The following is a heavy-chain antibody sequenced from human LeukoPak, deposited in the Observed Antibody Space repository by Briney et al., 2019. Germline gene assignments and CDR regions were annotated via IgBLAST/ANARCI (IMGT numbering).Heavy chain of an antibody. CDR3: AKDRTLVRGLISRVGDMDV. CDR1: GFTFSTYA. D-gene: IGHD3-10*01. CDR2: IKTDGSQI. J-gene: IGHJ6*03. Sequence: GGSLRLSCAASGFTFSTYAMSWVRQAPGKGLEWVANIKTDGSQIYYVDSVKGRFTISRDNAKNSLYLQMNSLRAEDTAVYYCAKDRTLVRGLISRVGDMDVWGKGTTVTISS. V-gene: IGHV3-7*01.